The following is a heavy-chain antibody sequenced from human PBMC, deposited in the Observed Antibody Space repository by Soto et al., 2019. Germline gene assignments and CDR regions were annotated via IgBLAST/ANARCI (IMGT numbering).Heavy chain of an antibody. D-gene: IGHD2-21*02. CDR3: ARDILLAYCGGDCYTFDY. J-gene: IGHJ4*02. Sequence: ASVKVSCKASGYTFTGYYMHWVRQAPGQGLEWMGWINPNSGGTNYAQKFQGRDTMTRDTSISTAYMELSRLRSDDTAVYYCARDILLAYCGGDCYTFDYWGQGTLVTVSS. CDR1: GYTFTGYY. V-gene: IGHV1-2*02. CDR2: INPNSGGT.